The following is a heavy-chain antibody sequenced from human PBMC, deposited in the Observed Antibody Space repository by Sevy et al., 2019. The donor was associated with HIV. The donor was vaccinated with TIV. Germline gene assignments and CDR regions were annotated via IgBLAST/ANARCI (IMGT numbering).Heavy chain of an antibody. CDR1: GFTVSSNY. CDR2: IYSSGNT. Sequence: GGSLRLSCAASGFTVSSNYMNWVRQAPGKGLEWVSVIYSSGNTFYADSVKGRFTISRDNSKNTLYLQMNSVRAEDTAMYYCARAPGVVRGVVITALDYWGQGTLVTVSS. CDR3: ARAPGVVRGVVITALDY. D-gene: IGHD3-10*01. J-gene: IGHJ4*02. V-gene: IGHV3-53*01.